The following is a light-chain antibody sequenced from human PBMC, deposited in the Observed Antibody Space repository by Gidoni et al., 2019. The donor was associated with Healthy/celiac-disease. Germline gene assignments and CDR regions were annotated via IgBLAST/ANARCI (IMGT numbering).Light chain of an antibody. CDR3: QQRSNWPPPIT. CDR2: DAS. CDR1: QSVSSY. V-gene: IGKV3-11*01. J-gene: IGKJ5*01. Sequence: EIVLTQSPATLSLSPVERATLSCRASQSVSSYLACYQQKPGQAPRLLIYDASNRATGIPARFSGSGSGTDFTLTISSLEPEDFAVYYCQQRSNWPPPITFGQGTRLEIK.